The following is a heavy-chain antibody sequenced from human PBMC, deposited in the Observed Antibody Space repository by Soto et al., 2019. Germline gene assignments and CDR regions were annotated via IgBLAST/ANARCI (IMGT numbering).Heavy chain of an antibody. CDR3: AREGGPVAGLDY. D-gene: IGHD6-19*01. V-gene: IGHV1-46*01. J-gene: IGHJ4*02. CDR1: GYTFTSYY. Sequence: ASVKVSCKASGYTFTSYYMHWVRQAPGQGLEWMGIINPSGGSTSYAQKYQGRVTMTRDTSTSTVYMELSSLRSEDTAVYYCAREGGPVAGLDYWGQGTLVTVSS. CDR2: INPSGGST.